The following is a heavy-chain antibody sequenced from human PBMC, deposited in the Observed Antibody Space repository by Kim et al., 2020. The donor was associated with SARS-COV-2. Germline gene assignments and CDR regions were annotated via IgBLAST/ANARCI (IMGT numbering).Heavy chain of an antibody. CDR2: ISGSGGST. J-gene: IGHJ3*02. CDR1: GFTFSSYA. D-gene: IGHD4-17*01. CDR3: AKVSDDYGLPGDAFDI. V-gene: IGHV3-23*01. Sequence: GGSLRLSCAASGFTFSSYAMSWVRQAPGKGLEWVSAISGSGGSTYYADSVKGRFTISRDNSKNTLYLQMNSLRAEDTAVYYCAKVSDDYGLPGDAFDIWGQGTMVTVSS.